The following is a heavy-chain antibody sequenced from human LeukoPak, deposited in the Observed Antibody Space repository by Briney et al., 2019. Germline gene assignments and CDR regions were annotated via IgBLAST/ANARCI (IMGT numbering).Heavy chain of an antibody. CDR3: VKDRYVARGDYLDF. V-gene: IGHV3-23*01. J-gene: IGHJ4*02. CDR2: IGGSDGST. Sequence: GGSLRLSCVASGFTFNNYYMTWVRQAPGKGLEWVSTIGGSDGSTYYADSVKGRFTISSDNAKNTQSLQMSSLRTEDTAIYYCVKDRYVARGDYLDFWGQGTLVTVSS. CDR1: GFTFNNYY. D-gene: IGHD3-10*01.